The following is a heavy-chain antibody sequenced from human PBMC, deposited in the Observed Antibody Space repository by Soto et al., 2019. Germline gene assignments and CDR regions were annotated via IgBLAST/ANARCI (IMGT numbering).Heavy chain of an antibody. V-gene: IGHV3-30*18. CDR1: GFTFSSYG. CDR2: ISYDGSNK. J-gene: IGHJ4*02. Sequence: GGSLRLSCAASGFTFSSYGMHWVRQAPGKGLEWVAVISYDGSNKYYADSVKGRFTISRDNSKNTLYLQMNSLRAEDTAVYYCAKDLYGDEFDYWGQGTLVTVSS. CDR3: AKDLYGDEFDY. D-gene: IGHD4-17*01.